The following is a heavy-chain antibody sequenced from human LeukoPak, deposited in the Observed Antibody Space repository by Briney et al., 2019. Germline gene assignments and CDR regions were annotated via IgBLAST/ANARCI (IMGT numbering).Heavy chain of an antibody. Sequence: PGACLRLSCSASGFTFSSYAMGWVRQAPGTVLEWVSAISGSDGSTSYTDSVKGRFTISRDNSKNTLYLQMNSLRAEDTAVYCCAKHLTYYYNSSGKREYFQHWGQGTLVTVSS. J-gene: IGHJ1*01. V-gene: IGHV3-23*01. CDR1: GFTFSSYA. CDR2: ISGSDGST. CDR3: AKHLTYYYNSSGKREYFQH. D-gene: IGHD3-22*01.